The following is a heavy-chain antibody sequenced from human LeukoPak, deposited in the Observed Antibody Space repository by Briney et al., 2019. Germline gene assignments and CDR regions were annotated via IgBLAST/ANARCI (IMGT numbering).Heavy chain of an antibody. J-gene: IGHJ3*02. CDR1: GFTFLSYS. Sequence: PGGSLRLSCPASGFTFLSYSMHWVRQGPGKGLEYVSASSSDGTSSYYACSMNGRISIYRDNYKNTLYVQMGSLRVEEVDVYFCSRGGGSYQGDAFDIWGHGTVVTVSS. CDR3: SRGGGSYQGDAFDI. D-gene: IGHD1-26*01. V-gene: IGHV3-64*01. CDR2: SSSDGTSS.